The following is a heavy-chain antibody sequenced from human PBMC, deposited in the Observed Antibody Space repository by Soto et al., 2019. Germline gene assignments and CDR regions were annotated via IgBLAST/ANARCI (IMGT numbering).Heavy chain of an antibody. CDR3: ARDRRQSSSWYLGRGQTDAFDI. V-gene: IGHV3-74*01. J-gene: IGHJ3*02. Sequence: GESLKISCAASGFTFSSYWMHWVRQAPGKGLVWVSRINSDGSSTSYADSVKGRFTISRDNAKNTLYLQMNSLRAEDTTVYYCARDRRQSSSWYLGRGQTDAFDIWGQGTMVTVSS. CDR1: GFTFSSYW. D-gene: IGHD6-13*01. CDR2: INSDGSST.